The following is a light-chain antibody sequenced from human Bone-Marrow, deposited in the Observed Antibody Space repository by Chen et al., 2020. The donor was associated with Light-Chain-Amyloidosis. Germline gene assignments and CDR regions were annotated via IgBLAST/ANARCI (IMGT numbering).Light chain of an antibody. CDR3: QSYDSSLNIWV. CDR2: GDI. V-gene: IGLV1-40*01. CDR1: SSNIGEGYD. Sequence: QSVLTQPPSVSGAPGQRVTISCTGTSSNIGEGYDVHWYQQLPGTAPKLLIYGDITRPSGVPDRFSGSKSGTSASLDITGLQAKDEADYYCQSYDSSLNIWVFGGGTKLTVL. J-gene: IGLJ3*02.